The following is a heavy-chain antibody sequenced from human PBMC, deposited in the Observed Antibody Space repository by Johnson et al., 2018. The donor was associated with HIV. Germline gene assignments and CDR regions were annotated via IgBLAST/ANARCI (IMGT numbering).Heavy chain of an antibody. V-gene: IGHV3-53*01. J-gene: IGHJ3*02. D-gene: IGHD3-16*01. CDR3: ASSFGDWVPIEQTSAFDI. CDR1: GFTVSSSY. Sequence: VQLVESGGGLIQPGGSLRLSCVASGFTVSSSYMSWVRQAPRKGLEWISVIYSGGSIYYAASVRGRFTLSRDNSKNTLYLQMNSQRAEDTAMYYCASSFGDWVPIEQTSAFDIWGQGTLVTVSS. CDR2: IYSGGSI.